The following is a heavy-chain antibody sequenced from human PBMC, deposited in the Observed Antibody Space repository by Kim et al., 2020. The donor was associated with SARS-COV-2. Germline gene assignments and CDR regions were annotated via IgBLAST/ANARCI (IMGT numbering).Heavy chain of an antibody. D-gene: IGHD3-10*01. J-gene: IGHJ4*02. CDR3: ARVGYYYGSGSYGPFDY. CDR2: IKQDGSEK. CDR1: GFTFSSNW. V-gene: IGHV3-7*01. Sequence: GGSLRLSCAASGFTFSSNWMSWVRQAPGKGLEWVANIKQDGSEKYYVDSVKGRFTISRDNAENSVYLQMNSLTAEDTALYYCARVGYYYGSGSYGPFDYWGQGTLVTVSS.